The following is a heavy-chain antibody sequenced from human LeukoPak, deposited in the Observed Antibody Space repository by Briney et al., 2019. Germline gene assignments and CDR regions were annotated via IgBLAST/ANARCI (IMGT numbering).Heavy chain of an antibody. J-gene: IGHJ5*01. D-gene: IGHD2-21*02. V-gene: IGHV3-66*01. CDR1: GFTVSSNY. Sequence: GGSLRLSCAASGFTVSSNYMSWVRQAPGKGLEWVSVIYSGGSTYYADSVKGRFTISRDNSKNTLYLQMNSLRSEDSAVYYCAVLSDGAYCGGDCFYLDSWGQGTLVTVSS. CDR3: AVLSDGAYCGGDCFYLDS. CDR2: IYSGGST.